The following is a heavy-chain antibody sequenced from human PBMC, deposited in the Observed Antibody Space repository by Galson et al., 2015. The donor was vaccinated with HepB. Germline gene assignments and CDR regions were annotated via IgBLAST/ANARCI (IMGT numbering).Heavy chain of an antibody. CDR1: GFTFSSYT. J-gene: IGHJ4*02. V-gene: IGHV3-23*01. Sequence: SLRLSCAASGFTFSSYTMSWVRQAPGKGPEWVSSVTSSGDTTFYANSVKGRFTVSRDSSMNMLYLQLNSLREDDTAIYYCADTSTHAGGYGGPGTLVTVYS. CDR2: VTSSGDTT. D-gene: IGHD2-2*01. CDR3: ADTSTHAGGY.